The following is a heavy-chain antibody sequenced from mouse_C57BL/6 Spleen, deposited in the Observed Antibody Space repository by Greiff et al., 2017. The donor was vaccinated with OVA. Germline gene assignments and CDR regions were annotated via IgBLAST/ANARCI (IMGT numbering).Heavy chain of an antibody. CDR3: ARSGTYWYFDV. CDR1: GFTFSDYG. V-gene: IGHV5-17*01. Sequence: EVKLMESGGGLVKPGGSLKLSCAASGFTFSDYGMHWVRKAPEKGLEWVAYISSGSSTIYYAATVKGRFTISRDNAKNTLFLQMTSLRSEDTAMYYCARSGTYWYFDVWGTGTTVTVSS. CDR2: ISSGSSTI. D-gene: IGHD4-1*01. J-gene: IGHJ1*03.